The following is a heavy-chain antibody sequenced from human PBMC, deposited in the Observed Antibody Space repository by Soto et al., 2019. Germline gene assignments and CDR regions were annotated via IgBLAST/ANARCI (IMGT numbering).Heavy chain of an antibody. V-gene: IGHV3-23*01. J-gene: IGHJ4*02. CDR3: AKVGPLWLGEKPRGCYFDY. CDR1: GFTFSSYA. Sequence: EVQLLESGGGLVQPGGSLRLSCAASGFTFSSYAMSWVRQAPGKGLEWVSAISGSGGSTYYADSVKGRFTISRDNSKNTLYLQMNSLRAEDTAVYYCAKVGPLWLGEKPRGCYFDYWGQGTLVTVSS. CDR2: ISGSGGST. D-gene: IGHD3-10*01.